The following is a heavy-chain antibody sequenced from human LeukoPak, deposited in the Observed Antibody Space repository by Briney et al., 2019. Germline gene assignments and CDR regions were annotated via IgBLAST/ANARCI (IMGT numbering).Heavy chain of an antibody. J-gene: IGHJ5*02. Sequence: GGSLRLSCAASGFTLSSYAMSWVRQAPGKGLEWVSAISGSGGSTYYADSVKGRFTISRDNSKNTLYLQMNSLRAEDTAVYYCAKGVLGATLGWFDPWGQGTLVTVSS. CDR3: AKGVLGATLGWFDP. V-gene: IGHV3-23*01. CDR1: GFTLSSYA. D-gene: IGHD1-26*01. CDR2: ISGSGGST.